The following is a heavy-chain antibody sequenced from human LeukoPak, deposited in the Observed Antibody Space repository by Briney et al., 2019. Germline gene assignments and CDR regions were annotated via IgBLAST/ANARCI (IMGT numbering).Heavy chain of an antibody. V-gene: IGHV4-34*01. CDR2: INHSGST. CDR3: ARGRRSKYSSGWSQGFQH. CDR1: GGSFSGYY. Sequence: PSETLSLTCAVYGGSFSGYYWSWIRQPPGKGLEWIGEINHSGSTNYNPSLKSRVTISVDTSKNQFSLKLSSVTAADTAVYYCARGRRSKYSSGWSQGFQHWGQGTLVTVSS. D-gene: IGHD6-19*01. J-gene: IGHJ1*01.